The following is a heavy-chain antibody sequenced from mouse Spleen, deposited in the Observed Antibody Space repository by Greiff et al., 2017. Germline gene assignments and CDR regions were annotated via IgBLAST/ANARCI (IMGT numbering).Heavy chain of an antibody. J-gene: IGHJ1*01. Sequence: EVKLVESGGGLVKPGGSLKLSCAASGFTFSSYGMSWVRQTPEKRLEWVATISGGGSYTYYPDSVKGRFTISRDNAKNNLYLQMSSLRSEDTALYYCARRGTTATWYFDVWGAGTTVTVSS. D-gene: IGHD1-2*01. CDR3: ARRGTTATWYFDV. V-gene: IGHV5-9-2*01. CDR1: GFTFSSYG. CDR2: ISGGGSYT.